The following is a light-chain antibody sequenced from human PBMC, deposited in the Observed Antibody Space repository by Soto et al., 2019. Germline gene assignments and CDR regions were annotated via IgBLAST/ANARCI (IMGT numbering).Light chain of an antibody. CDR3: QTWGTGILV. CDR2: LNSDGSH. Sequence: QSVPAQSPSASASLGASVKLTCTLSSGHNSYAIAWHQQQPEKGPRYLMKLNSDGSHSKGDGIPDRFSGSSSGAERYLTISSLQSEDEADYYCQTWGTGILVFGGGTKLTVL. CDR1: SGHNSYA. V-gene: IGLV4-69*01. J-gene: IGLJ2*01.